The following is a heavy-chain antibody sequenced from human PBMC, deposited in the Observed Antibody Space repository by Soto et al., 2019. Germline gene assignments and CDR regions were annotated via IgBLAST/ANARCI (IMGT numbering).Heavy chain of an antibody. Sequence: GGSLRLSCAASGFTFSSYAMHWVRQAPGKGLEWVAVISYDGSNKYYADSVKGRFTISRDNSKNTLYLQMNSLRAEDTAVCYCAREDDSSGYYHYYYGMDVWGQGTTVTVSS. V-gene: IGHV3-30-3*01. J-gene: IGHJ6*02. D-gene: IGHD3-22*01. CDR2: ISYDGSNK. CDR1: GFTFSSYA. CDR3: AREDDSSGYYHYYYGMDV.